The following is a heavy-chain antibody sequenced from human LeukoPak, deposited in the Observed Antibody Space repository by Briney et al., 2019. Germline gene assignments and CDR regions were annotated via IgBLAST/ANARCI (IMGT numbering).Heavy chain of an antibody. CDR1: GFTFNSYA. CDR3: AKDLGRYRNNYFDY. CDR2: ISGSGGGT. V-gene: IGHV3-23*01. Sequence: PGGSLRLSCAAFGFTFNSYAMSWVRQAPEKGLEWVATISGSGGGTYYADSVKGRFTISRDDSKNTLYLQMNSLRAEDTAVYYCAKDLGRYRNNYFDYWGQGTLVTVSS. J-gene: IGHJ4*02. D-gene: IGHD1-26*01.